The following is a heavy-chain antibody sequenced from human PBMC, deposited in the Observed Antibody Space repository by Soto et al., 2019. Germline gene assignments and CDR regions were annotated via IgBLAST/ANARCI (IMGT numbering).Heavy chain of an antibody. CDR3: AKEEQTGTGPIDY. CDR1: GLTFSNYA. J-gene: IGHJ4*02. D-gene: IGHD1-1*01. V-gene: IGHV3-23*01. Sequence: GGSLRLSCAASGLTFSNYAISWVRQAPGKGLEWVSTISGSGAATYYADSVEGRFTISRDNSKNTVFLQMSSLRAEDTALYYCAKEEQTGTGPIDYWGLGTLVTVS. CDR2: ISGSGAAT.